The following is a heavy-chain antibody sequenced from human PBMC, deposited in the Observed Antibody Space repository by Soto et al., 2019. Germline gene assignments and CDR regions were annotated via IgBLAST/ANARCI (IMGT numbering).Heavy chain of an antibody. CDR3: ARTYDFWSGLNWFDP. V-gene: IGHV3-21*01. D-gene: IGHD3-3*01. J-gene: IGHJ5*02. Sequence: GGSLSLSCAASGFTFSNAWMSWVRQAPGKGLEWVSSISSSSSYIYYADSVKGRFTISGDNAKNSLYLQMNSLRAEDTAVYYCARTYDFWSGLNWFDPWGQGTLVTVSS. CDR2: ISSSSSYI. CDR1: GFTFSNAW.